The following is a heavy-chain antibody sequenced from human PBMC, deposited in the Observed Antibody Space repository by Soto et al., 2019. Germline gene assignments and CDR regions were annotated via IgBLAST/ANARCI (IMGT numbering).Heavy chain of an antibody. CDR3: ARDGTYYYGSGSYSH. CDR2: IKQDGSEK. D-gene: IGHD3-10*01. V-gene: IGHV3-7*05. J-gene: IGHJ4*02. Sequence: GGSMRLSCAASGFTFSSYWMSWVRQAPGRGLEWVANIKQDGSEKYYVDSVKGRFTISRDNAKNSLYLQMNSLRAEDTAVYYCARDGTYYYGSGSYSHWGQGTLVTVSS. CDR1: GFTFSSYW.